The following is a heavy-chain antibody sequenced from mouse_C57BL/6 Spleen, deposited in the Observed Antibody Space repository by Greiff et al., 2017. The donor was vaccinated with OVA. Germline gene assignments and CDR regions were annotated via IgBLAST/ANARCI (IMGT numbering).Heavy chain of an antibody. CDR3: ARAYKDAMDY. D-gene: IGHD6-5*01. CDR1: GFTFSSYT. V-gene: IGHV5-9*01. J-gene: IGHJ4*01. Sequence: EVQRVESGGGLVKPGGSLKLSCAASGFTFSSYTMSWVRQTPEKRLEWVATISGGGGNTYYPDSGKGRFTISRDNAKNTLYLQMSSLRSEDTALYYCARAYKDAMDYWGQGTSVTVSS. CDR2: ISGGGGNT.